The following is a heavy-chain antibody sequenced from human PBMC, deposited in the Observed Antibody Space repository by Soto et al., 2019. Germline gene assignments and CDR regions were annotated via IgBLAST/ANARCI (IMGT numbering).Heavy chain of an antibody. D-gene: IGHD5-12*01. V-gene: IGHV3-33*01. J-gene: IGHJ4*02. CDR3: ARDWLSRTVDY. CDR1: GFTFSSYG. Sequence: QVQLVESGGGVVQPGRSLRLSCAASGFTFSSYGMHWVRQAPGKGLEWVAVKWYDGRNTYYADSVKGRFTISRDDSKNPVYLQMNSLRVEDTAVYYCARDWLSRTVDYWGQGTLVTVSS. CDR2: KWYDGRNT.